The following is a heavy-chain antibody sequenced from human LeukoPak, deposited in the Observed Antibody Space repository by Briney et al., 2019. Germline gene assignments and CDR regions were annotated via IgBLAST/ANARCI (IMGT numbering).Heavy chain of an antibody. CDR2: IYYSGST. V-gene: IGHV4-59*01. Sequence: PSETLSLTCAVSGGSISSYHWSWIRQPPGKGLEWIGYIYYSGSTNYNPSLKSRVTISVDTSKNQFSLKLSSVTAADTAVYYCARATYSSGWDYWGQGTLVTVSS. D-gene: IGHD6-19*01. CDR3: ARATYSSGWDY. J-gene: IGHJ4*02. CDR1: GGSISSYH.